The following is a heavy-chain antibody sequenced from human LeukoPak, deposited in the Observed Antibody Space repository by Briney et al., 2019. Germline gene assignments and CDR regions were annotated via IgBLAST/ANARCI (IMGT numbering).Heavy chain of an antibody. V-gene: IGHV3-48*01. CDR3: ARIAETFDY. Sequence: PGGSLRLSCVTSGFVFSSRGMVWARQAPGNGLEWVSYISPRGETIYYADSVKGRFTVSRDNAKSSMFLQMESLRVEDTAKYYCARIAETFDYWGQGTLVTVSS. CDR1: GFVFSSRG. D-gene: IGHD6-13*01. J-gene: IGHJ4*02. CDR2: ISPRGETI.